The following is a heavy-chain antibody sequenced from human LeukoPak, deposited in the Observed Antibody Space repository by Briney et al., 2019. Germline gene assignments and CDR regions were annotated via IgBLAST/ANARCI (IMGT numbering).Heavy chain of an antibody. V-gene: IGHV1-69*13. CDR3: AREPPDTAMGPEVDYYYYYGMDV. Sequence: ASVKVSCKASGGTFSSYAISWVRQAPGQGLEWMGGIIPIFGTANYAQKFQGRVTITADESTSTAYMELSSLRSEDTAVYYCAREPPDTAMGPEVDYYYYYGMDVWGQGTTVTVSS. J-gene: IGHJ6*02. CDR1: GGTFSSYA. CDR2: IIPIFGTA. D-gene: IGHD5-18*01.